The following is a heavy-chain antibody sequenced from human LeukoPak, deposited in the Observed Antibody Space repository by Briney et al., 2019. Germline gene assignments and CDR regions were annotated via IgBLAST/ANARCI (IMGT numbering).Heavy chain of an antibody. D-gene: IGHD3-22*01. Sequence: ASVKVSCKASGYTFTSYYMHWVRQAPGQGLEWMGIINPSGGSTSYAQKFQGRATMTRDTSTSTVYMELSSLRSEDTAVYYCARDQRDSSGPNWFDPWGQGTLVTVSS. J-gene: IGHJ5*02. V-gene: IGHV1-46*01. CDR3: ARDQRDSSGPNWFDP. CDR2: INPSGGST. CDR1: GYTFTSYY.